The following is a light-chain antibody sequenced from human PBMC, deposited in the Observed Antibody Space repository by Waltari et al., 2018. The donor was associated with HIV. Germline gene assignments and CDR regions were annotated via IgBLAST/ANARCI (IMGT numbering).Light chain of an antibody. CDR3: QVWDGSSDHWV. CDR2: DDR. V-gene: IGLV3-21*03. J-gene: IGLJ3*02. CDR1: NIGTKS. Sequence: SYLLTQPPSVSVVPGKTARITCGGDNIGTKSVHWYQQNPGQAPVLVVYDDRDRPSGIPERFSGSNSGNTATLTVSRVEVGDEADYYCQVWDGSSDHWVFGGGTKLTV.